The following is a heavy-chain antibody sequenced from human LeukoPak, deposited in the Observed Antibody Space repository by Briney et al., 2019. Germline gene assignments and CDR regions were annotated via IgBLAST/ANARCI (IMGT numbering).Heavy chain of an antibody. D-gene: IGHD3-16*01. V-gene: IGHV1-24*01. CDR1: GYSLTELS. Sequence: ASVKVSCKVSGYSLTELSMHGVRQAPGKGLECMGGFDPEQGKTINAQKFQDRVILIEDTSRDTVYMDLSGLTYEDTAVYFCARAGGGANYWYFDLWGSGTLVTVS. CDR3: ARAGGGANYWYFDL. J-gene: IGHJ2*01. CDR2: FDPEQGKT.